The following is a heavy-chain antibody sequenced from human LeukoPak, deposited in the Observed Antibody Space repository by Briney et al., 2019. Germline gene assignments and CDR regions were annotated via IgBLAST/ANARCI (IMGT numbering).Heavy chain of an antibody. CDR2: LSDISSYT. J-gene: IGHJ1*01. V-gene: IGHV3-23*01. D-gene: IGHD3-22*01. Sequence: PGGSLRLSCVVSGFTFSSYALSWVRQAPGKGLEWVSTLSDISSYTYYADSVKGRFTISRDKSKNTLYLQMNSLRAEDTAVYYCAKTYYYDSSGYLPLHWGQGTLVTVSS. CDR3: AKTYYYDSSGYLPLH. CDR1: GFTFSSYA.